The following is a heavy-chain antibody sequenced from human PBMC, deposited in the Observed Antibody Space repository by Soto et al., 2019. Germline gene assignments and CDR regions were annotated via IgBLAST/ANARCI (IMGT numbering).Heavy chain of an antibody. D-gene: IGHD2-21*02. CDR1: GFTFSDHF. V-gene: IGHV3-72*01. J-gene: IGHJ3*02. CDR2: IRTKATSYTT. Sequence: DVQLVESGGGLVQPGGSLRLSCAASGFTFSDHFMEWVRQAPGKGLEWVGRIRTKATSYTTDYGASVKGRFTISSDDSKKSVYLQMNSLKTEDTAVYYCARLLAYCGGDCYSFAFDIWGQGTMVTVSS. CDR3: ARLLAYCGGDCYSFAFDI.